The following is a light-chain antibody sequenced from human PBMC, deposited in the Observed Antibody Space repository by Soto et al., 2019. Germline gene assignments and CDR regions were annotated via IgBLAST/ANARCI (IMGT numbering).Light chain of an antibody. Sequence: QCALTLPASVSGSPGQSITISCTGTSSDVGSYNLVSWYQQHPGKAPKLMIYEGSKRPSGVSNRFSGSKSGNTASLTISGLQAEDEADYYCCSYAGSSTLDVVFGGGTKLTVL. CDR3: CSYAGSSTLDVV. CDR1: SSDVGSYNL. V-gene: IGLV2-23*01. CDR2: EGS. J-gene: IGLJ2*01.